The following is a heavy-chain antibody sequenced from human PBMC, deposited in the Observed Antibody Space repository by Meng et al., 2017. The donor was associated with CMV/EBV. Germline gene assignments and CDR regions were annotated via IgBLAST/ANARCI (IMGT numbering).Heavy chain of an antibody. V-gene: IGHV3-53*01. J-gene: IGHJ4*02. CDR1: GFTVSSNY. CDR3: ARRGVTTKEFDY. D-gene: IGHD4-17*01. CDR2: IYSGGSI. Sequence: GESLKISCAASGFTVSSNYMSWVRQAPGKGLEWVSVIYSGGSIYYADSVKGRFTISRDNSKNTLYLQMNSLRAEDTAVYYCARRGVTTKEFDYWGQGTLVTVSS.